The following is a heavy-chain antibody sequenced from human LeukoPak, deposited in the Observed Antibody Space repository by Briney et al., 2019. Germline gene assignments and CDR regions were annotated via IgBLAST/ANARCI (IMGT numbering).Heavy chain of an antibody. D-gene: IGHD6-13*01. CDR1: GGSISSGGYY. J-gene: IGHJ5*02. Sequence: ASETLSLTCTVSGGSISSGGYYWSWIRQHPGKGLEWIGYIYYSGSTYYNPSLKSRVTISVDTSKNQFSLKLSSVTSADTAVYYWARTAAAGPGWFDPWGQGTLVTVSS. CDR3: ARTAAAGPGWFDP. V-gene: IGHV4-31*03. CDR2: IYYSGST.